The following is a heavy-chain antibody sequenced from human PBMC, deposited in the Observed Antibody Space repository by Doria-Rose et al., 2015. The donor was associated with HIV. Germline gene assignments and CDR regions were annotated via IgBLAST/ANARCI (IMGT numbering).Heavy chain of an antibody. D-gene: IGHD2-15*01. CDR1: GFTFDDHA. Sequence: ASGFTFDDHAMHWVRQAPGKGLEWVAGISWTSGGIGYAGSVKGRFTISRDNAKNSLYLQMNNLGAEDTALYYCAKDISTLTYGLDVWGQGTTVTVSS. CDR2: ISWTSGGI. J-gene: IGHJ6*02. CDR3: AKDISTLTYGLDV. V-gene: IGHV3-9*01.